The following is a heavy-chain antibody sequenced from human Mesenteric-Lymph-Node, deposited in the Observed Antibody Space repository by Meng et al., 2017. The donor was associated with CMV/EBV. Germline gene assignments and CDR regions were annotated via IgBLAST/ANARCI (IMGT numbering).Heavy chain of an antibody. CDR1: GGSFSGHY. CDR2: IDHNGIT. J-gene: IGHJ4*02. CDR3: ARGPMEYQPPFDY. V-gene: IGHV4-34*01. D-gene: IGHD2-2*01. Sequence: PQTLSPTCAVYGGSFSGHYWNWIRQPPGRGLEWIGEIDHNGITNYNPSLKSRITMSVDTSKNQFSLRLSSVTAADTAVYYCARGPMEYQPPFDYWGQGSLVTVSS.